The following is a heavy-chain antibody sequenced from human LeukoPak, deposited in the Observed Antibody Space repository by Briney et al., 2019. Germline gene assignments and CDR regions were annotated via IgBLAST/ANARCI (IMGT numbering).Heavy chain of an antibody. CDR2: MNPNSGNI. J-gene: IGHJ6*03. D-gene: IGHD5-18*01. V-gene: IGHV1-8*03. CDR3: ARGRLPNYYYYYYMDV. CDR1: GYTFTSYD. Sequence: ASVKVSCKASGYTFTSYDINWVRQATGQGLEWMGWMNPNSGNIGYAQKFQGRVTITRNTSISTAYMELSSLRSEDTAVYYCARGRLPNYYYYYYMDVWGKGTTVTVSS.